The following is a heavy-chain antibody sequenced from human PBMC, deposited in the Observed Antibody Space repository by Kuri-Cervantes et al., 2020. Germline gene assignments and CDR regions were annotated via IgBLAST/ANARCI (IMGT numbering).Heavy chain of an antibody. CDR1: GFTFSSYA. D-gene: IGHD4-11*01. Sequence: GESLKISCAASGFTFSSYAMTWVRQAPGKGLEWVSAINGRGGSTFYADSVKGRFTISRDNSKNTLSLQMNSLRAEDTAIYYCAKGVYSDYVLSAFDLWGQGTMVTVSS. CDR2: INGRGGST. CDR3: AKGVYSDYVLSAFDL. J-gene: IGHJ3*01. V-gene: IGHV3-23*01.